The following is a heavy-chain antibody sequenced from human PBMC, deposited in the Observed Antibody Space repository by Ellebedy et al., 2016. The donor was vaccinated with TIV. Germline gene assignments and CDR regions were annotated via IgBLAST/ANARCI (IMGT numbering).Heavy chain of an antibody. CDR3: ARRKTTITTFDY. CDR2: IYYSGST. Sequence: MPSETLSLTCTVSGDSISSYYWSWIRQPPGKGLEWIGYIYYSGSTNYNPSLKSRVTISVDTSKNQFSLKLSSVTAADTAVYYCARRKTTITTFDYWGQGTLVTVSS. D-gene: IGHD3-9*01. J-gene: IGHJ4*02. V-gene: IGHV4-59*08. CDR1: GDSISSYY.